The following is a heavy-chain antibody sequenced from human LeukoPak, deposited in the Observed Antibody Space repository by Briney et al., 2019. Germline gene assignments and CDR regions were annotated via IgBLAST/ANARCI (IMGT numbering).Heavy chain of an antibody. CDR1: GGSISSGGYS. D-gene: IGHD3-10*01. Sequence: SQTLSLTCAVSGGSISSGGYSWSWIRQPPGKCLEWIGYIYHSGSTYYNPSLKSRVTISVDRSKNQFSLKVSSVTAADAAVYYCARGGEYLPKNWFDPWGQGTLVTVSS. CDR2: IYHSGST. J-gene: IGHJ5*02. V-gene: IGHV4-30-2*01. CDR3: ARGGEYLPKNWFDP.